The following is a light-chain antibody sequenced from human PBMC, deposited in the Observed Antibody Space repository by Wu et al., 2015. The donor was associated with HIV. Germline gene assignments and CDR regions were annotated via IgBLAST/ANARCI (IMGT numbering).Light chain of an antibody. CDR1: QNIRSD. Sequence: DIVMTQSPDTLYVSPGQRVTLSCRASQNIRSDLAWYQHRPGRTPRLLIHAASTRITGIPTRFSGSGSGTEFTLTISSLQSEDFAIYYCQGYHHFWTFGQGTRVE. CDR3: QGYHHFWT. J-gene: IGKJ1*01. CDR2: AAS. V-gene: IGKV3-15*01.